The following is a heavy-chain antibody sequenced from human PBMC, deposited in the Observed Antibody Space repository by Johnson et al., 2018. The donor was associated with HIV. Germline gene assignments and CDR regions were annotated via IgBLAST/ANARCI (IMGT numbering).Heavy chain of an antibody. CDR3: ARGDCTNGVCPPPRRDAFDI. J-gene: IGHJ3*02. V-gene: IGHV3-30-3*01. CDR1: GFTFSSYA. D-gene: IGHD2-8*01. Sequence: QVQLVESGGGLIQPGGSLRLSCAASGFTFSSYAMHWVRQSPGKGLEWVAVISYDGSNKYYADSVKGRFTISRDNSKNTLYLQMNSLRAEDTAVYYCARGDCTNGVCPPPRRDAFDIWGQGTMVTVSS. CDR2: ISYDGSNK.